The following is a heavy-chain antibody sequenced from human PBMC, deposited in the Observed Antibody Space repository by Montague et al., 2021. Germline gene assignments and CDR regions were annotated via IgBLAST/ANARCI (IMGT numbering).Heavy chain of an antibody. Sequence: DKTFYADSARGRFTISRDNSKTTVYLQRSSLITEDTAVYYCVKESPLAVDGRWGQGTLVTV. CDR2: DKT. CDR3: VKESPLAVDGR. D-gene: IGHD6-19*01. V-gene: IGHV3-23*01. J-gene: IGHJ4*02.